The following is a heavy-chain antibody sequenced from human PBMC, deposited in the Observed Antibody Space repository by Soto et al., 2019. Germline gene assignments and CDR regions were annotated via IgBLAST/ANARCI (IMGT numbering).Heavy chain of an antibody. Sequence: SETLSLTCTVSGGSISSGGYYWSWIRQHPGKGLEWIGYIYYSGSTYYNPSLKSRVTISVDTSKNQFSLKLSSVTAADTAVYYCARDLGGHYDSSGYYGDAFDIWGQGTMVTVSS. CDR1: GGSISSGGYY. CDR3: ARDLGGHYDSSGYYGDAFDI. D-gene: IGHD3-22*01. V-gene: IGHV4-31*03. J-gene: IGHJ3*02. CDR2: IYYSGST.